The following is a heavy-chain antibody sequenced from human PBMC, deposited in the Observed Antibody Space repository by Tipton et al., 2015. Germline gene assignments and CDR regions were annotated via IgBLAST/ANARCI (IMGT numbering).Heavy chain of an antibody. V-gene: IGHV4-39*07. CDR3: ARARGRHGGLFDS. Sequence: GLVKPSETLSLTCTVSGGSVSSGSAYHWSWIRQPPGKGLEWIGSFFHSGNTFHNPSLRSRVIISVDTSKNQFSLRLSSVTAADTAVYYCARARGRHGGLFDSWGQGILVTVPS. CDR1: GGSVSSGSAYH. D-gene: IGHD4-23*01. J-gene: IGHJ4*02. CDR2: FFHSGNT.